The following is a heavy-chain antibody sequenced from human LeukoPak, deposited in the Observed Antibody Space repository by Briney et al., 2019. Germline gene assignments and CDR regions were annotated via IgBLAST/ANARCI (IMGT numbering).Heavy chain of an antibody. D-gene: IGHD3-10*01. Sequence: KPSGTLSLTCTVSGGSISSSNWWSWVRQPPGKGLEWIGEVYHSGSTTYNSSLKSRLTMSIDKSKNRFSLNLSSVTAADTAVYYCARRYYGSGTNYFDYWGQGTLVTVSS. CDR1: GGSISSSNW. CDR3: ARRYYGSGTNYFDY. V-gene: IGHV4-4*02. CDR2: VYHSGST. J-gene: IGHJ4*02.